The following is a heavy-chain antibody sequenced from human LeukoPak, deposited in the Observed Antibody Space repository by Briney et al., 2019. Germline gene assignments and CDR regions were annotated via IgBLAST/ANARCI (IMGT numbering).Heavy chain of an antibody. CDR1: GFTFTSSA. CDR2: IVVGSGNT. V-gene: IGHV1-58*02. D-gene: IGHD4-17*01. J-gene: IGHJ4*02. CDR3: AAGGVTTVTTAGYDY. Sequence: GTSVKVSCKASGFTFTSSAMQWARQARGQRLEWIGWIVVGSGNTNYAQKFQERVTITRDMSTSTAYMELSSLRSEDTAVYYCAAGGVTTVTTAGYDYWGQGTLVTVSS.